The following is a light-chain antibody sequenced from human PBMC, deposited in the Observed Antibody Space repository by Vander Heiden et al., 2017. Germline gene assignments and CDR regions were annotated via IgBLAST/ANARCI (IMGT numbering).Light chain of an antibody. J-gene: IGLJ3*02. CDR3: CSYAGSYPGV. V-gene: IGLV2-11*01. CDR2: DVN. CDR1: SSDVGGYKY. Sequence: QSALTQPRSVSGSPGQSVTISCTGTSSDVGGYKYVSWYQQYSGKAPKLMISDVNKRPSGVPDRFSGSKSGNTASLTISGLQAEDEANYYCCSYAGSYPGVFGGGTKLTVL.